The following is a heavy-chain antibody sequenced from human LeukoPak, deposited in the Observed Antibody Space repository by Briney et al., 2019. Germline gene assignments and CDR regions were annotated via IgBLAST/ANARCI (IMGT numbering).Heavy chain of an antibody. V-gene: IGHV4-39*07. CDR3: ARGQRWELLNDY. Sequence: PSETLSLTCTVSGGSISSSSYSWGWIRQPPGKGLEWIGSIYYSGTTYYNPSLKSRVTMSVDTSKNQFSLKLSSVTAADTAVYYCARGQRWELLNDYWGQGTLVTVSS. CDR1: GGSISSSSYS. D-gene: IGHD1-26*01. CDR2: IYYSGTT. J-gene: IGHJ4*02.